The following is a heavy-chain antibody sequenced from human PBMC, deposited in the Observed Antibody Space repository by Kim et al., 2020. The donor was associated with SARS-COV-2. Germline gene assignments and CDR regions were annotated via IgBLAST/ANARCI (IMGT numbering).Heavy chain of an antibody. CDR1: GFTFGDYA. J-gene: IGHJ4*02. D-gene: IGHD3-3*01. CDR3: AKDFYDFWSGYYTGGPFDY. CDR2: ISWNSGSI. V-gene: IGHV3-9*01. Sequence: SLRLSCAASGFTFGDYAMHWVRQAPGKGLEWVSGISWNSGSIGYADSVKGRFTISRDNAKNSLYLQMNSLRAEDTALYYCAKDFYDFWSGYYTGGPFDYWGQGTLVTVSS.